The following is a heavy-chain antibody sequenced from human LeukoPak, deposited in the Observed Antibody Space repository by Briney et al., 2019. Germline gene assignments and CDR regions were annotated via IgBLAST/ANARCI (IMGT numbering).Heavy chain of an antibody. V-gene: IGHV1-18*01. D-gene: IGHD3-10*01. CDR3: AGVQSILWFGIGGRFDP. Sequence: ASVKVSCKASGYTFTSYGISWVRQAPGQGLEWMGCISAYDGNTNYAQKLQGRVTMTTDTSTSTAYMELRRLRAEDTAVYYCAGVQSILWFGIGGRFDPWGQGTPVTVSS. J-gene: IGHJ5*02. CDR2: ISAYDGNT. CDR1: GYTFTSYG.